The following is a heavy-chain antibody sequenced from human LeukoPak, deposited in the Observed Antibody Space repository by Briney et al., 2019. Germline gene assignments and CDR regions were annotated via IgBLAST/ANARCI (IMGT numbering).Heavy chain of an antibody. D-gene: IGHD3-16*02. V-gene: IGHV3-21*01. J-gene: IGHJ4*02. CDR2: ITGSGSYI. CDR3: ARGPFEGLVAERKDF. CDR1: GFTFGTYT. Sequence: GGSLRLSCAASGFTFGTYTMNWVRQAPGKGLEWVSSITGSGSYIYHADSVQGRFTISRDNAQNSLYLQMNSLRAEDTAVYYCARGPFEGLVAERKDFWGQGTLVTVSS.